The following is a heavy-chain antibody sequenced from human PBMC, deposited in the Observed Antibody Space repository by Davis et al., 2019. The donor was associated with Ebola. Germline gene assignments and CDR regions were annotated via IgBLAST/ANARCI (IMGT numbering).Heavy chain of an antibody. CDR2: ISSDGGIT. J-gene: IGHJ4*02. V-gene: IGHV3-74*01. CDR1: GFTFNKYW. CDR3: VRTTYGAPEY. Sequence: GESLKISCAASGFTFNKYWMHWARQAPGKGLVYVSRISSDGGITSYADSVKGRFTISRDNAKSTLYLQMNSLTAEDTAVYYCVRTTYGAPEYWGQGTLVTVSS. D-gene: IGHD4-17*01.